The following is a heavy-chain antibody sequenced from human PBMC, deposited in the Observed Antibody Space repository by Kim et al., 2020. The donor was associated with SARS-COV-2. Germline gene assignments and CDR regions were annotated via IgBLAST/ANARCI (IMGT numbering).Heavy chain of an antibody. V-gene: IGHV4-61*01. CDR3: ARDRGVARRFDP. J-gene: IGHJ5*02. CDR2: IYYSGST. CDR1: GGSVSSGSYY. Sequence: SETLSLTCTVSGGSVSSGSYYWSWIRQPPGKGLEWIGYIYYSGSTNYNPSLKSRVTISVDTSKNQFSLKLSSVTAADTAVYYCARDRGVARRFDPWGQGT.